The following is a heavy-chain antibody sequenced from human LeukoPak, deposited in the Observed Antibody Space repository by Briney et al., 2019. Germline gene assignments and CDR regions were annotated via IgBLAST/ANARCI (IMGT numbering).Heavy chain of an antibody. CDR1: GCRFSDYG. Sequence: GGSLRLSCAASGCRFSDYGMPWVRQAPGKGLEWVTFIRYDGSNKHSADSVKGRFTISRDNSRNTLYLQMNSLRPEDTAVYYCAKDLGYNWNFDALDIWGQGTMVTVSS. D-gene: IGHD1-1*01. CDR3: AKDLGYNWNFDALDI. V-gene: IGHV3-30*02. CDR2: IRYDGSNK. J-gene: IGHJ3*02.